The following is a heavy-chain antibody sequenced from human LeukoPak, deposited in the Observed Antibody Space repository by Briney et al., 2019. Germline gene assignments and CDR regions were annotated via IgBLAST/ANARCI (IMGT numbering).Heavy chain of an antibody. CDR2: LSGSGGDT. CDR1: GFSFSNYA. J-gene: IGHJ4*02. D-gene: IGHD5-24*01. V-gene: IGHV3-23*01. CDR3: ASHRASRDRRSGLDY. Sequence: PGGSLRLSCAASGFSFSNYAMNWVRRAPGRGLEWVSTLSGSGGDTYYTDSVKGRFTISRDNSKNTLYLQMDSLRAEDTAVYYCASHRASRDRRSGLDYWGQGTLVTVSS.